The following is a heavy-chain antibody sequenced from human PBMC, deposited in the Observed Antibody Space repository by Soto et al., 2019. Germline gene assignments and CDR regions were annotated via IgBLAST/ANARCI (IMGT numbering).Heavy chain of an antibody. V-gene: IGHV3-74*01. CDR2: ISGDGSST. CDR1: EFTFRSYW. CDR3: TRTINFVLPGNGMDV. Sequence: PGGSLRLSCAASEFTFRSYWMHWVRQSPGKGLVWVSRISGDGSSTTYADSVRGRFTISRDNAKNTVYLQMDSLRAEDTAIYYCTRTINFVLPGNGMDVWGQGTTVTVSS. J-gene: IGHJ6*02.